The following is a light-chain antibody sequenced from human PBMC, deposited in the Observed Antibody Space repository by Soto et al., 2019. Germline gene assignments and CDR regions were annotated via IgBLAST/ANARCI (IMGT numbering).Light chain of an antibody. CDR3: SSYTSSSILYV. CDR2: DVS. V-gene: IGLV2-14*01. CDR1: SSDVGGYNY. J-gene: IGLJ1*01. Sequence: QSALTQPASVSGTPGQSITISCTGTSSDVGGYNYVSWYQQHPGKAPKLMIYDVSNRPSGVSNRFSGSKSGNTASLTISGLQAEDEADYYCSSYTSSSILYVFGTGTKHRP.